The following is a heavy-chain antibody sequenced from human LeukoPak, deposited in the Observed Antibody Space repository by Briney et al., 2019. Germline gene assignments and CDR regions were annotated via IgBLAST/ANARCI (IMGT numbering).Heavy chain of an antibody. CDR3: ATYNRKDAFDF. J-gene: IGHJ3*01. Sequence: GGSLRLSCAATGFTFSNVWMSWVRQAPGKGLEWVGRIKSTTSGGTTVYAAPVKGRFSISRDDSKNMLYLQMNSLKTEDTAVYHCATYNRKDAFDFWGRGTMVTVSS. D-gene: IGHD1-1*01. CDR2: IKSTTSGGTT. V-gene: IGHV3-15*01. CDR1: GFTFSNVW.